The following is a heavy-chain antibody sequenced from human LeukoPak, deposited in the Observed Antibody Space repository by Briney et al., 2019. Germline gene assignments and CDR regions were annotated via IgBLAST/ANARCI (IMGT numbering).Heavy chain of an antibody. CDR1: GGSFSGYY. V-gene: IGHV4-34*01. CDR2: INHSGST. CDR3: ARRGLHYYDSSGYYTDY. Sequence: QPSETLSLTCAVYGGSFSGYYWSWIRQPPGKGLEWIGEINHSGSTNYNPSLKSRVTISVDTSKNQFSLKLSSVTAADTAVYYCARRGLHYYDSSGYYTDYWGQGTLVTGSS. J-gene: IGHJ4*02. D-gene: IGHD3-22*01.